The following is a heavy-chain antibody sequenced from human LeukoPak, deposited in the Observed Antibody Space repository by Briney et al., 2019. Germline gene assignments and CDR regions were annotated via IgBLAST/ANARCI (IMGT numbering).Heavy chain of an antibody. CDR2: IRYDGGNE. CDR3: AKDQGNHANYVSDGLDI. D-gene: IGHD4/OR15-4a*01. J-gene: IGHJ3*02. Sequence: GGSLRLSCAASGFSFSNYGMHWARQAPGKGLEWVAYIRYDGGNEYYGDSVKGRFTVSRESSSNTLFLQMDSLQPEDTANYFCAKDQGNHANYVSDGLDIWRQGTMVTVSS. CDR1: GFSFSNYG. V-gene: IGHV3-30*02.